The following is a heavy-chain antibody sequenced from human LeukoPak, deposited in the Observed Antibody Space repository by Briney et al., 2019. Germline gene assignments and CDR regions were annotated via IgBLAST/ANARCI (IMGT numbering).Heavy chain of an antibody. J-gene: IGHJ3*02. CDR3: AREKLRFLEWPLNAFDI. D-gene: IGHD3-3*01. CDR1: GFTFSSYS. V-gene: IGHV3-48*01. Sequence: GGSLRLSCAASGFTFSSYSMNGVRQAPGEGLEWGSYISSSSSTIYYADAVKGRFTISRDNAKNSLYLQMNSLRAEDTAVYYCAREKLRFLEWPLNAFDIWGQGTMVTVSS. CDR2: ISSSSSTI.